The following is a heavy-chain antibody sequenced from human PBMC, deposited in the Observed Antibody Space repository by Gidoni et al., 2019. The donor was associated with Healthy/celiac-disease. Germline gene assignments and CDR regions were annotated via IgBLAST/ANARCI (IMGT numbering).Heavy chain of an antibody. Sequence: EVQLVESGGGLIQPGGSLRLSCAASGFTVSSNYMSWVRQAPGKGMEWVSVIYSGGSTYYADSVKGRFTISRDNSKNTLYLQMNSLRAEDTAVYYCAREPNGATIDGENYYYGMDVWGQGTTVTVSS. CDR2: IYSGGST. V-gene: IGHV3-53*01. CDR3: AREPNGATIDGENYYYGMDV. J-gene: IGHJ6*02. D-gene: IGHD5-12*01. CDR1: GFTVSSNY.